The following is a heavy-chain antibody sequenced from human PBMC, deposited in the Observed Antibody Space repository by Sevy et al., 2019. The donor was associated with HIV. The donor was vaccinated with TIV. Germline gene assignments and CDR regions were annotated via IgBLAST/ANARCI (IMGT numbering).Heavy chain of an antibody. CDR3: ARESKWAAVTDFDY. CDR1: GFTFSSYS. J-gene: IGHJ4*02. CDR2: ISSSSSTI. D-gene: IGHD2-8*01. V-gene: IGHV3-48*02. Sequence: GGSLRLSCAASGFTFSSYSMNWVRQAPGKGLEWVSYISSSSSTIYYADSVKGRFTISRDNAKNSLYLQMNSLRDEDTAVYYCARESKWAAVTDFDYWGQGTLVTVSS.